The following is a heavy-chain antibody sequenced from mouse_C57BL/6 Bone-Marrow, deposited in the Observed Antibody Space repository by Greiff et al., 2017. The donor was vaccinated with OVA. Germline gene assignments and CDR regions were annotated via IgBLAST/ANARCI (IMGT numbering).Heavy chain of an antibody. Sequence: EVQRVESGGGLVQSGRSLRLSCATSGFTFSDFYMEWVRQAPGKGLEWIAASRNKANDYTTESSASVQGRFIVSRDTSQSILYLQMNAMRAEDTAIYYGARDAGYYAMDYWGQGTSVTVSS. J-gene: IGHJ4*01. CDR3: ARDAGYYAMDY. V-gene: IGHV7-1*01. CDR2: SRNKANDYTT. CDR1: GFTFSDFY.